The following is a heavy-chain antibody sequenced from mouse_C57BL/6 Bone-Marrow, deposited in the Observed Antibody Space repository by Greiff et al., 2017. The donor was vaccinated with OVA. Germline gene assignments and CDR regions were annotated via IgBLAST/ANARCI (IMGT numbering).Heavy chain of an antibody. J-gene: IGHJ2*01. D-gene: IGHD1-1*01. CDR1: GYAFTNYL. V-gene: IGHV1-54*01. Sequence: VQLQQSGAELVRPGTSVKVSCKASGYAFTNYLIEWVKQRPGQGLEWIGVINPGSGGTNYNEKFKGKATLTADKSSSTAYMQLSSLTSEDSAVYLCTVYYFDYWGQGTTLTVSS. CDR2: INPGSGGT. CDR3: TVYYFDY.